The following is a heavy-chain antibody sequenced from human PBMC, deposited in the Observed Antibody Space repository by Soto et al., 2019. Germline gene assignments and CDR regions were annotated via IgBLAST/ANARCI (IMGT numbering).Heavy chain of an antibody. Sequence: PSETLSLTFSVSGGTIISYYWIWILQPPGKGLEWIGYIYSRGTTSYNPSLKSRATILVDTSKNQFSLRLTSVTATDTAVYYCATGRISRGLDVWGQGTTVTVSS. V-gene: IGHV4-59*12. J-gene: IGHJ6*02. CDR2: IYSRGTT. CDR3: ATGRISRGLDV. CDR1: GGTIISYY.